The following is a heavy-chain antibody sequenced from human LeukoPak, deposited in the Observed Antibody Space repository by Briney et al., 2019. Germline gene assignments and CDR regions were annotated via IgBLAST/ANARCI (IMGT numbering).Heavy chain of an antibody. CDR3: ARLRSSRRPLAVALY. CDR2: IYPGDSDT. CDR1: GYNFTNYW. D-gene: IGHD6-19*01. Sequence: GESLKISCKGSGYNFTNYWIGWVRQMPGKGLEWMGIIYPGDSDTRYSPSFQGQVTISADKSISTAYLQWSSLKASDTAMYYCARLRSSRRPLAVALYWGQGTLVTVSS. J-gene: IGHJ4*02. V-gene: IGHV5-51*01.